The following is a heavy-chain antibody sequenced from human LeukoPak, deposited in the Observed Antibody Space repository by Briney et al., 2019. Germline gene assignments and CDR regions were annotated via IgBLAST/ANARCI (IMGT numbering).Heavy chain of an antibody. J-gene: IGHJ4*02. CDR2: ISYDGSNK. CDR1: GFTFSSYG. Sequence: PGGSLRLSCAASGFTFSSYGMHWVRQAPGKGLEWVAVISYDGSNKYYADSVKGRFTISRDNSKNTLYLQMNSLRAEDTAVYYCARAKYSSSWADYWGQGTLVTVSS. V-gene: IGHV3-30*03. CDR3: ARAKYSSSWADY. D-gene: IGHD6-13*01.